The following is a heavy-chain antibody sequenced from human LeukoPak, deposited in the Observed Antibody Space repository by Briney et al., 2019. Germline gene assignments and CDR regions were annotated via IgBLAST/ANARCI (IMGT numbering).Heavy chain of an antibody. CDR3: ARRSTMIVVVPDAFDI. D-gene: IGHD3-22*01. J-gene: IGHJ3*02. CDR1: GGSISSYY. V-gene: IGHV4-59*01. CDR2: IYYSGST. Sequence: SETLSLTCTVSGGSISSYYWSWIRQPAGKGLEWIGYIYYSGSTNYNPSLKSRVTISVDTSKNQFSLKLSSVTAADTAVYYCARRSTMIVVVPDAFDIWGQGTMVTVSS.